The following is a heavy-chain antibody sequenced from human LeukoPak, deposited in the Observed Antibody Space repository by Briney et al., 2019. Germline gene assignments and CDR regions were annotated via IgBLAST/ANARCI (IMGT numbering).Heavy chain of an antibody. J-gene: IGHJ4*02. Sequence: GGSLRLSCAASGFTFSSYWMSWIRQAPGKGLEWVGFIRSKAYGETADYAASVKGRFTISRDDSKAIAYLQMNSLKTEDTAVYHCTRDRGAYNLYDYWGQGTLVTVSS. D-gene: IGHD1-1*01. CDR1: GFTFSSYW. CDR3: TRDRGAYNLYDY. V-gene: IGHV3-49*03. CDR2: IRSKAYGETA.